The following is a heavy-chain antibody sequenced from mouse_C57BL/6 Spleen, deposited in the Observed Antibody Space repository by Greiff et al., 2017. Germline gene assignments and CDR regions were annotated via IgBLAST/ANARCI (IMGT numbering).Heavy chain of an antibody. V-gene: IGHV1-82*01. CDR3: ATLGIFFDY. J-gene: IGHJ2*01. CDR2: IYPGDGDT. D-gene: IGHD4-1*01. Sequence: LVESGPELVKPGASVKISCKASGYAFSSSWMNWVKQRPGKGLEWIGRIYPGDGDTNYNGKFKGKATLTADKSSSTVYMQLSSLTSEDSAVYVCATLGIFFDYWGQGTTLTVSS. CDR1: GYAFSSSW.